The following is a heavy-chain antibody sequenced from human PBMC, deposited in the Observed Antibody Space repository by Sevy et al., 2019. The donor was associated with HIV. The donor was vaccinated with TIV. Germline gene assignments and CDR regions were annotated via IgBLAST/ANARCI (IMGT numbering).Heavy chain of an antibody. V-gene: IGHV3-21*01. CDR1: GFTFSSYS. CDR2: ISSGGTYR. Sequence: GGSLRLSCAASGFTFSSYSMNWVRQAPGKGLEWVSSISSGGTYRYYADSVKGRFTISRDNAKNSLYLQMSSLRAEDTAVDYCASEVLGSSFVYFDYWGQGTLVTVSS. D-gene: IGHD6-13*01. CDR3: ASEVLGSSFVYFDY. J-gene: IGHJ4*02.